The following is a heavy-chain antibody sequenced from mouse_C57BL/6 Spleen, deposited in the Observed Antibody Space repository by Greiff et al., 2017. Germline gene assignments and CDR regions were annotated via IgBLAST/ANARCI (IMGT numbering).Heavy chain of an antibody. Sequence: EVKLMESGEGLVKPGGSLKLSCAASGFTFSSYAMSWVRQTPEKRLEWVAYIGSGGDYSYYADTVKGRYTIARDNARNTPYLQMSSLKSEDTAMYYGTRGNYGSSYGAMDDWGQGASVTVSS. CDR3: TRGNYGSSYGAMDD. CDR2: IGSGGDYS. V-gene: IGHV5-9-1*02. CDR1: GFTFSSYA. D-gene: IGHD1-1*01. J-gene: IGHJ4*01.